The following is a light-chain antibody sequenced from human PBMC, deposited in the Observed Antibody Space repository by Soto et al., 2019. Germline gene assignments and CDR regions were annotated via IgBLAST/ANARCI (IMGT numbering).Light chain of an antibody. V-gene: IGLV1-44*01. CDR2: SNN. J-gene: IGLJ3*02. CDR3: AARDDSLNDPV. CDR1: SSNIGSNT. Sequence: QSVLTQPPSASGTPGQRVTISCSGSSSNIGSNTVNWYQQLPGTAPKLLNYSNNQRPSGVPDRFAGSKSGTSASLAISGLQSEDEADYYCAARDDSLNDPVFCGGTKLTVL.